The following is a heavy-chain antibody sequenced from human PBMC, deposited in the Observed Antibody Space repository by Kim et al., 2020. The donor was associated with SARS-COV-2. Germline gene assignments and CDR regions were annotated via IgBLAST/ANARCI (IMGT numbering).Heavy chain of an antibody. Sequence: SETLSLTCTVSGGSISSSSYYWGWIRQPPGKGLEWIGSIYYSGSTYYNPSLKSRVTISVDTSKNQFSLKLSSVTAADTAVYYCARRLGVPRVWYFDLWGRGTLVTVSS. CDR3: ARRLGVPRVWYFDL. CDR1: GGSISSSSYY. D-gene: IGHD2-8*01. CDR2: IYYSGST. J-gene: IGHJ2*01. V-gene: IGHV4-39*01.